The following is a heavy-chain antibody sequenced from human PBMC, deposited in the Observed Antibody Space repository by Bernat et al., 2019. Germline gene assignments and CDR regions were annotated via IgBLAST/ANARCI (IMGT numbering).Heavy chain of an antibody. J-gene: IGHJ4*01. D-gene: IGHD2-2*01. CDR1: GFTFSASH. Sequence: EVQLEESGGGLVQPGGSLKLSCAASGFTFSASHMHWVRQASGKGLEWVGHVRNNADSYATAYAASVKGRFTISRDDSRDTAYLQMNSLKTEDTAVYYCTRQTISCHDYWGPGTLVPVSS. V-gene: IGHV3-73*01. CDR2: VRNNADSYAT. CDR3: TRQTISCHDY.